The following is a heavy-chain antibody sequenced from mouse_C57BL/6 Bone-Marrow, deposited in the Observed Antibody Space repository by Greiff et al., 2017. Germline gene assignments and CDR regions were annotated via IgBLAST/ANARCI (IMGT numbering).Heavy chain of an antibody. CDR2: IHPNSGST. V-gene: IGHV1-64*01. D-gene: IGHD2-4*01. Sequence: QVQLKQPGAELVKPGASVKLSCKASGYTFTSYWMHWVKQRPGQGLEWIGMIHPNSGSTNYNEKFKSKATLTVDKSSSTAYMQLSSLTSEDSAVYYCARCYYDYRGYFDVWGTGTTVTVSS. J-gene: IGHJ1*03. CDR3: ARCYYDYRGYFDV. CDR1: GYTFTSYW.